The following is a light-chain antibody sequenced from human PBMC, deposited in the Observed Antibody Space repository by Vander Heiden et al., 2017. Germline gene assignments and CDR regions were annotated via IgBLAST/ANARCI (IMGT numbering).Light chain of an antibody. Sequence: ENLLTQSPATLSLSPGERVILSCRASQLVNNYLAWYQQKPGLAPRLLIYDAFNRATGIPARFSGSGSGKDFTLTIDSLEPEDFAVYYCQQRSSWPYTFGQGTKLEIK. CDR1: QLVNNY. CDR2: DAF. CDR3: QQRSSWPYT. J-gene: IGKJ2*01. V-gene: IGKV3-11*01.